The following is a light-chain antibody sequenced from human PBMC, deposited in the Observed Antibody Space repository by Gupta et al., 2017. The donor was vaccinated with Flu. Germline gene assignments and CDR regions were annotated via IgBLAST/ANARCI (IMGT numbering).Light chain of an antibody. CDR3: QQYGTSPQIT. Sequence: EIVLTQSPGTLSLSPWERATLSCRASQYIRNNYLAWYQQKAGQAPRLLIYGASNRVTGIPDKFSGGGSGTDFTLTIDRLEPEDSAVYYCQQYGTSPQITFGPGTRLEIK. CDR2: GAS. V-gene: IGKV3-20*01. CDR1: QYIRNNY. J-gene: IGKJ5*01.